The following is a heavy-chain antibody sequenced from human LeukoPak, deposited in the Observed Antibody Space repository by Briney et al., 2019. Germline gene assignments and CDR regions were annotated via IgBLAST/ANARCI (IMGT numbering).Heavy chain of an antibody. J-gene: IGHJ6*03. CDR3: AREPPDCSSTSCQPYYYYYYMDV. CDR2: ISSSSSYI. D-gene: IGHD2-2*01. CDR1: GFTFSSYS. Sequence: PGGSLRLSCAASGFTFSSYSMDWVRQAPGKGLEWVSSISSSSSYIYYADSVKGRFTISRDNAKNSLYLQMNSLRAEDTAVYYCAREPPDCSSTSCQPYYYYYYMDVWGKGTTVTVSS. V-gene: IGHV3-21*01.